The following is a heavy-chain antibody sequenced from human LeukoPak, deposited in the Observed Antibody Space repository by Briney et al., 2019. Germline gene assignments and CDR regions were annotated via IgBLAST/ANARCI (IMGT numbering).Heavy chain of an antibody. CDR2: VYHNGST. CDR1: GYSISSGYY. CDR3: ARDPTGDHFADY. V-gene: IGHV4-38-2*02. D-gene: IGHD1-1*01. J-gene: IGHJ4*02. Sequence: SETLSLTCTVSGYSISSGYYWGWIRPPPGKGLEWIGSVYHNGSTYSSPSLKSRVTMSVDRTENHFSLKLSSVTAADTAVYYCARDPTGDHFADYWGQGTLVTVSS.